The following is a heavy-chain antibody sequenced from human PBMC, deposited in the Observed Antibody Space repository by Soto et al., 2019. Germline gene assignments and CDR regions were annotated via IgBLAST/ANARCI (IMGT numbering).Heavy chain of an antibody. Sequence: GESLKISCKASGYRFTSYWIGWVRQMPGKGLEWMGIIYPGDSDTTYSPSFQGQVAISADKSISTAYLQWNSLKASDTAMYYCARQGCSSTRCRENNWFDPWGQGTLVTVSS. CDR1: GYRFTSYW. V-gene: IGHV5-51*01. J-gene: IGHJ5*02. CDR2: IYPGDSDT. CDR3: ARQGCSSTRCRENNWFDP. D-gene: IGHD2-2*01.